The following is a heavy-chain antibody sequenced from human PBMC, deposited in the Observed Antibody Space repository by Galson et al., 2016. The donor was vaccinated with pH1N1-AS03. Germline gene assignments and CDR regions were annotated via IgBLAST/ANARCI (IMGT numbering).Heavy chain of an antibody. CDR3: ARGPVSYANYWFPPPDY. CDR1: GFTFSSYA. D-gene: IGHD4/OR15-4a*01. V-gene: IGHV3-64*01. J-gene: IGHJ4*02. CDR2: ISGNGVST. Sequence: SLRLFCAASGFTFSSYAMFWVRQAPGKGLEYVSAISGNGVSTYYANSVKGRFTISRDNSKTTLYLQMGSLSAEDMAVYYCARGPVSYANYWFPPPDYWGQGTLVTVSS.